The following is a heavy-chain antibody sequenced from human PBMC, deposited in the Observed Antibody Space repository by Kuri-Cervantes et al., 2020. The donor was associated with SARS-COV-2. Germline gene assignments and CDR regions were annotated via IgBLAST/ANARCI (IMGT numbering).Heavy chain of an antibody. CDR1: GYTFTSSG. D-gene: IGHD3-10*01. CDR3: ARGMVRGIIQYYYYAMDV. CDR2: VSGYNGHT. V-gene: IGHV1-18*04. J-gene: IGHJ6*02. Sequence: ASVKVSCKASGYTFTSSGISWVRQAPGQGLEWMGWVSGYNGHTNYAQNFQGWVTMTRDTSISTAYMELSRLRSDDTAVYYCARGMVRGIIQYYYYAMDVWGQGTTVTVSS.